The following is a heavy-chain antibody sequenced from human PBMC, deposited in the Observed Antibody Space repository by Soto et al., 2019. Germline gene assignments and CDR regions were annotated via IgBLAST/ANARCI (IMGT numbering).Heavy chain of an antibody. D-gene: IGHD5-12*01. Sequence: QVQLVESGGGVVQPGRSLRLSCAASGFTFSSYGMHWVRQAPGKGLEGVAVIWYDGSNKYYADSVKGRFTISRDNSKNQMYLQMNRPRTERTAVYFCARDYSGGFVGSYFGYLGQGTLVPVSS. J-gene: IGHJ4*03. CDR2: IWYDGSNK. V-gene: IGHV3-33*01. CDR1: GFTFSSYG. CDR3: ARDYSGGFVGSYFGY.